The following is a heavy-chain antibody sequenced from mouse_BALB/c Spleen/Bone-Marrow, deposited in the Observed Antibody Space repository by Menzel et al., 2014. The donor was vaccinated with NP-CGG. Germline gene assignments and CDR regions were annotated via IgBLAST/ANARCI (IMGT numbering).Heavy chain of an antibody. J-gene: IGHJ2*01. V-gene: IGHV1-9*01. CDR1: GYTFSSYW. CDR3: ARGYCGSSPYVAC. D-gene: IGHD1-1*01. Sequence: QVQLQQSGAERMKPGASVKISCKASGYTFSSYWIEWIMQRPGHGLEWIGEILPGSNSANYNEKFKGKATFAADTSSNTAYMQLSSLTSEDSAVYSRARGYCGSSPYVACWGQGKTLAVSS. CDR2: ILPGSNSA.